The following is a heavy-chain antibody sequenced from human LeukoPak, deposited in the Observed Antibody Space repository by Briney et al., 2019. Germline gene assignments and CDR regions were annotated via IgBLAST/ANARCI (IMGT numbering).Heavy chain of an antibody. CDR2: MNPNSGNT. CDR1: GYTFTSYD. J-gene: IGHJ5*02. V-gene: IGHV1-8*01. CDR3: ARVPAAMVGRKNWFDP. Sequence: ASVKVSCKASGYTFTSYDINWVRQATGQGLEWMGWMNPNSGNTGYAQKFQGRATMTRNTSISTAYMELSSLRSEDTAVYYCARVPAAMVGRKNWFDPWGQGTLVTVSS. D-gene: IGHD2-2*01.